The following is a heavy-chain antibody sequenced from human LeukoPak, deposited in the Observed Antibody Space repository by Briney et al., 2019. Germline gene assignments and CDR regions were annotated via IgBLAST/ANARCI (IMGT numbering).Heavy chain of an antibody. Sequence: SETLSLTCTVSGGSISSSSYHWGWIRQPPEKGLEWIGSIYYSGSTYYNPSLKSRVTISVDTSKNQFSLKLSSVTAADTAVYYCARVGATMIVRNQYFDYWGQGTLVTVSS. CDR3: ARVGATMIVRNQYFDY. J-gene: IGHJ4*02. V-gene: IGHV4-39*07. CDR1: GGSISSSSYH. CDR2: IYYSGST. D-gene: IGHD3-22*01.